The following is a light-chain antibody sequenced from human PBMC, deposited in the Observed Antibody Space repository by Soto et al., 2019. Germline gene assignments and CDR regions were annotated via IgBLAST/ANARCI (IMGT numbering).Light chain of an antibody. CDR3: LVIFTGVGEV. J-gene: IGLJ1*01. Sequence: QAVVTQEPSLTVSPGGTVTLTCGSSTGAVTSGHWPHWFQQKPGQAPRTLIYDTDNKHPWTPARFSGSLLGGKAALTLSGAQPEDEGDYYSLVIFTGVGEVFGTGTKVTVL. CDR1: TGAVTSGHW. V-gene: IGLV7-46*01. CDR2: DTD.